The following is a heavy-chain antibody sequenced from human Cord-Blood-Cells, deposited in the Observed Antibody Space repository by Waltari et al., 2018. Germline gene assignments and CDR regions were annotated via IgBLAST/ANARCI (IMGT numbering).Heavy chain of an antibody. J-gene: IGHJ4*02. CDR1: GGPISSSNW. V-gene: IGHV4-4*02. CDR2: IYHSGRT. D-gene: IGHD5-18*01. CDR3: ARSPVDTAMVFDY. Sequence: QVQLQESGPGLVKPSGTLSLTCAVSGGPISSSNWWSWVRPPAGKGLEWIGEIYHSGRTNYNPSLKSRVTISVDKSKNQFSLKLSSVTAADTAVYYCARSPVDTAMVFDYWGQGTLVTVSS.